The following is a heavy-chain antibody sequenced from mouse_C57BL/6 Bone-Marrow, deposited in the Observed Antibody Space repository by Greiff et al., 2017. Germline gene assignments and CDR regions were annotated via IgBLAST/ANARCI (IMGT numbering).Heavy chain of an antibody. Sequence: EVMLVESGGDLVKPGGSLKLSCAASGFTFSSYGMSWVHQTPDKRLEWVATISSGGSYTYYPDSVKGRFTISRDNAKNTLYLQMSSLKSEDTAMYYCARHDGYFWYFDVWGTGTTVTVSS. J-gene: IGHJ1*03. CDR3: ARHDGYFWYFDV. CDR1: GFTFSSYG. CDR2: ISSGGSYT. V-gene: IGHV5-6*02. D-gene: IGHD2-3*01.